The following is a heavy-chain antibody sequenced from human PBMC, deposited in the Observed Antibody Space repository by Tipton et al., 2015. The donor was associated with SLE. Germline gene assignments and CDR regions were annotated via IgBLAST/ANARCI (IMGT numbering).Heavy chain of an antibody. V-gene: IGHV4-38-2*01. CDR3: ARQGGGGRAFDI. D-gene: IGHD4-23*01. Sequence: LRLSCAASGFTFSSYAMSWVRQAPGKGLEWIGTIYDSGTTYYNPSLKSRVTISVDTSKNQFSLKLTSVTAADTAVYFCARQGGGGRAFDIWGQGTMVTVSS. CDR1: GFTFSSYA. J-gene: IGHJ3*02. CDR2: IYDSGTT.